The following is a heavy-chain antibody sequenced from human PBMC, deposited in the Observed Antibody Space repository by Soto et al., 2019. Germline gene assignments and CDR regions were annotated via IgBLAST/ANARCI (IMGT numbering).Heavy chain of an antibody. CDR1: GYTLTELS. CDR2: FDPEDGET. J-gene: IGHJ4*02. Sequence: ASVKVSCKVSGYTLTELSMHWVRQAPGKGLEWMGGFDPEDGETIYAQKFQGRVTMTEDTSTDTAYMELSSLRSEDTAVYYCATDRLYCSSTSCYQDYWGQGTLVTVSS. D-gene: IGHD2-2*01. CDR3: ATDRLYCSSTSCYQDY. V-gene: IGHV1-24*01.